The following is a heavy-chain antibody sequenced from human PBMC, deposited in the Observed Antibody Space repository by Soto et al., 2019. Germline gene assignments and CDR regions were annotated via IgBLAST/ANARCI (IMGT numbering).Heavy chain of an antibody. D-gene: IGHD3-10*01. V-gene: IGHV3-23*01. CDR1: GFTFSSYA. CDR2: ITGSGGST. Sequence: EVQLLESGGGLVQPGGSLRLSCAASGFTFSSYAMSWVRQSPGKGLTWVSVITGSGGSTYYADSVKGLFTISRDNSKNTLYLQMNRLRDEDTAVYYCAKALTVVRGLIYDGMDVWGQGTTVTVSS. CDR3: AKALTVVRGLIYDGMDV. J-gene: IGHJ6*02.